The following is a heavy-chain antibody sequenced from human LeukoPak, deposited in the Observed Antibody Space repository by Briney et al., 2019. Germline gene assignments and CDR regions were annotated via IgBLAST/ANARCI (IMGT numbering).Heavy chain of an antibody. Sequence: PSETLSLTCAVSGGSISSGGYSWRWIRQPPGKGLERIGYIYHSGSTYYNPSLKSRVTISVDRSKNQFSLKLSSVTAADTAVYYCARGGGRFGEFTAFDYWGQGTLVSVSS. CDR1: GGSISSGGYS. J-gene: IGHJ4*02. D-gene: IGHD3-10*01. V-gene: IGHV4-30-2*01. CDR2: IYHSGST. CDR3: ARGGGRFGEFTAFDY.